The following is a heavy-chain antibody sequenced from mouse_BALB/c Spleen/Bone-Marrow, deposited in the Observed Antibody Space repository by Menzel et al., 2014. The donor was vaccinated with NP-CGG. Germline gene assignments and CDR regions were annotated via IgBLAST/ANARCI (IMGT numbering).Heavy chain of an antibody. D-gene: IGHD2-3*01. V-gene: IGHV1-63*01. Sequence: QVQLKQSGAELVRPGTSVKISCKASGYAFTNYWLGWVKQRPGHGLEWIGDIYPGSGNTYYNEKFKGKATLTADKSSSTAYMQLSSLTCEDSAVYFCARLRGYCQAWLAYWGEGALVTVSA. CDR2: IYPGSGNT. CDR3: ARLRGYCQAWLAY. J-gene: IGHJ3*01. CDR1: GYAFTNYW.